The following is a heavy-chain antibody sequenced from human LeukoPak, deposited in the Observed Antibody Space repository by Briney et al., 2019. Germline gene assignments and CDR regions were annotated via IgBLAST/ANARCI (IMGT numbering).Heavy chain of an antibody. Sequence: GSLRLSCAASGFTFSSYAMSWVRQAPGKGLEWVSGISGSGDSTYYADSVQGRFTISRDNSKNTLYLLMNSLRAEDTAVYYCAKSPENDLYYFDYWGQGTLVIVSS. CDR2: ISGSGDST. V-gene: IGHV3-23*01. J-gene: IGHJ4*02. CDR1: GFTFSSYA. D-gene: IGHD1-1*01. CDR3: AKSPENDLYYFDY.